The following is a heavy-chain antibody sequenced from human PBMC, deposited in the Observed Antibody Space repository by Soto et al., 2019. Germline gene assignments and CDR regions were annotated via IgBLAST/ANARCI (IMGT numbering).Heavy chain of an antibody. D-gene: IGHD2-15*01. Sequence: QVQLVQSGAEVKKPGASVKVSCKASGYTFTSYGISWVRQAPGQGLEWMGWISAYNGNTNYAQKLQVRVTITTDTYTSTAYMELRSLRSDETAVYYCARGLGYCSGGSCSHWYFDLWGRGTLVTVSS. CDR3: ARGLGYCSGGSCSHWYFDL. CDR2: ISAYNGNT. J-gene: IGHJ2*01. V-gene: IGHV1-18*01. CDR1: GYTFTSYG.